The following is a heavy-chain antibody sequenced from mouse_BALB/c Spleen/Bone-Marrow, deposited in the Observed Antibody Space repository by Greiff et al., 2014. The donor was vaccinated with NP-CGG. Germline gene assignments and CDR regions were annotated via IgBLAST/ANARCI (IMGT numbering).Heavy chain of an antibody. J-gene: IGHJ4*01. Sequence: VQLQESGPGLVAPSQGLSISCTVSGFSLTSYGVHWVRQPPGKSLEWLGVIWADGSTNYNSALMSRLSISKDNSKSQVFLKMNSLQTDDTAMYYCARITTATGAMDYWGQGTSVTVSS. D-gene: IGHD1-2*01. V-gene: IGHV2-9*02. CDR1: GFSLTSYG. CDR3: ARITTATGAMDY. CDR2: IWADGST.